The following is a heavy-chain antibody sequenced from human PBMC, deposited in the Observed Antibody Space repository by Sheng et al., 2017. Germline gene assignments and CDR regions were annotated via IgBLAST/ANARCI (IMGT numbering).Heavy chain of an antibody. CDR3: ARDLRNIVVVPAARMGHYYYGMDV. D-gene: IGHD2-2*01. Sequence: SVKVSCKASGGTFSSYAISWVRQAPGQGLEWMGGIIPIFGTANYAQKFQGRVTITADESTSTAYMELSSLRSEDTAVYYCARDLRNIVVVPAARMGHYYYGMDVWGQGTTVTVSS. J-gene: IGHJ6*02. CDR2: IIPIFGTA. V-gene: IGHV1-69*01. CDR1: GGTFSSYA.